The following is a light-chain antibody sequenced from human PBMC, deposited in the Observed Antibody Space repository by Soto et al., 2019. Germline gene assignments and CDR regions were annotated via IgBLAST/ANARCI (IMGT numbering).Light chain of an antibody. CDR1: SSDVGGYNS. Sequence: QSALNQPASVSGSPGLSIAISCTGTSSDVGGYNSVSWYQQHPGKAPKLMIYDVSNRPSGVSNRFSGPKSGNTASLTISGLQAEYVGDYYCSSYTTGGSYVFGTGTKVTVL. V-gene: IGLV2-14*01. CDR3: SSYTTGGSYV. CDR2: DVS. J-gene: IGLJ1*01.